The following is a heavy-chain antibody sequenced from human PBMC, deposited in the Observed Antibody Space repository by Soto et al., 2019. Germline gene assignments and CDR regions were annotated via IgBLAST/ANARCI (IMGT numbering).Heavy chain of an antibody. Sequence: QVQLVQSGAEVKKPGSSVKISCKASGGTFRTAAFSWVRQAPGQGLEWMGGIIPIFPTPDYAQKFQGRVTITADESTTTTYSEMTSLRSEDTAIYYCARDKDRLQLCGNSCYIRDVWGQGTTVTVSS. CDR2: IIPIFPTP. D-gene: IGHD2-2*02. CDR3: ARDKDRLQLCGNSCYIRDV. J-gene: IGHJ6*02. CDR1: GGTFRTAA. V-gene: IGHV1-69*12.